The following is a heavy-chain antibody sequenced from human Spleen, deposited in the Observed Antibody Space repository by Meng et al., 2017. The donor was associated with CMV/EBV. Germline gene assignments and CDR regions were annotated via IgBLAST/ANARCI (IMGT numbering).Heavy chain of an antibody. D-gene: IGHD2-2*01. CDR2: ISVSGSST. CDR1: GFTLSSYA. Sequence: GESLKISCAASGFTLSSYAMCWVRQAPGKGLEWVSIISVSGSSTNYADSVKGRFTISRDSSKNTLYLQMNNLRAEDSAVYYCVKGVRTSSAGDYWGQGTLVTVSS. J-gene: IGHJ4*01. CDR3: VKGVRTSSAGDY. V-gene: IGHV3-23*01.